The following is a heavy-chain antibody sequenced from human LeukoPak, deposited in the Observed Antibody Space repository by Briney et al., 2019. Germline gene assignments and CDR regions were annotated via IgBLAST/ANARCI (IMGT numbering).Heavy chain of an antibody. CDR1: GYTFTSYD. J-gene: IGHJ6*03. D-gene: IGHD1-26*01. V-gene: IGHV1-18*01. Sequence: ASVKVSCKASGYTFTSYDINWVRQATGQGLEWMGWISAYNGNTNYAQKLQGRVTMTTDTSTSTAYMELRSLRSDDTAVYYCAKDSGSYPSPYYYYYYMDVWGKGTTVTVSS. CDR3: AKDSGSYPSPYYYYYYMDV. CDR2: ISAYNGNT.